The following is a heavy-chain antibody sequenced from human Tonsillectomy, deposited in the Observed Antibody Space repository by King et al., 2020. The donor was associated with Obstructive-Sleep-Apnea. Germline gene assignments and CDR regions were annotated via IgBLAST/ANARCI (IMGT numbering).Heavy chain of an antibody. Sequence: VQLQESGPGLVKPSQTLSLTCTVSGGSISSGGYYWSWIRQHPGKGLGWIGYIYYSGSTYYNPSLKSRVTISVDTSKNQFSLKLSSVTAADTAVYYCAHGSGSYYYFDYWGQGTLVTVSS. V-gene: IGHV4-31*03. J-gene: IGHJ4*02. CDR2: IYYSGST. D-gene: IGHD3-10*01. CDR3: AHGSGSYYYFDY. CDR1: GGSISSGGYY.